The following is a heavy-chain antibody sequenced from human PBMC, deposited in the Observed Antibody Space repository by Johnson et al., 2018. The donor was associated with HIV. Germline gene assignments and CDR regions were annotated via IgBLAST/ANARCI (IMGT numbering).Heavy chain of an antibody. Sequence: QVQLVESGGGLVKPGGSLRLSCAASGFTFSDYYMGWIRQAPGKGLEWVAVISYDGSNKYYADSVKGRFTISRDNSKNTLYLQMNSLRVEDTAVYYCARDALLRFLEWFIWGQGTMVTVSS. V-gene: IGHV3-30-3*01. CDR3: ARDALLRFLEWFI. D-gene: IGHD3-3*01. CDR2: ISYDGSNK. J-gene: IGHJ3*02. CDR1: GFTFSDYY.